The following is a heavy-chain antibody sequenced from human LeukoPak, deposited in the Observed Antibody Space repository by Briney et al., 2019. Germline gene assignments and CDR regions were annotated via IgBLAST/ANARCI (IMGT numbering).Heavy chain of an antibody. V-gene: IGHV3-74*01. CDR1: GFTFIDYW. CDR2: INIDGSDT. Sequence: GGSLRLSRAASGFTFIDYWMHWVRQAPGKGLVWVSRINIDGSDTTYADSVKGRFTISIDNAKSTLYLQMNSLRVEDTAVYFCARDRSPTNAGFDYWGQRTLVTVSS. J-gene: IGHJ4*02. CDR3: ARDRSPTNAGFDY. D-gene: IGHD2-8*01.